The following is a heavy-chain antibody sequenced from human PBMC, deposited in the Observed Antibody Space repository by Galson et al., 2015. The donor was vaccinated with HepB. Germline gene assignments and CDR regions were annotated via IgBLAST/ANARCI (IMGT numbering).Heavy chain of an antibody. D-gene: IGHD2-15*01. J-gene: IGHJ4*02. Sequence: SLRLSCAASGFTFSSYSMNWVRQAPGKGLEWVSYISSSSTIYYADSVKGRFAISRDNAKNSLYLQMNSLRDEDTAVYYCARDYCSGGSCYPDYWGQGTLVTVSS. CDR1: GFTFSSYS. CDR3: ARDYCSGGSCYPDY. CDR2: ISSSSTI. V-gene: IGHV3-48*02.